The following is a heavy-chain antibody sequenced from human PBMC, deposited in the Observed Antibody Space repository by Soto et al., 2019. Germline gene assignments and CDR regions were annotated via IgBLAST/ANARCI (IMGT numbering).Heavy chain of an antibody. CDR2: IYHSGST. CDR1: GGSISSGGYS. Sequence: SETLSLTCAVSGGSISSGGYSWSWIRQPPGKGLEWIGYIYHSGSTYYNPSLKSRVTISVDRSKNQFSLKLSSVTAADTAVYYCARAVSFWCSSTSCYGIYYFDYWGQGTLVTVSS. D-gene: IGHD2-2*01. V-gene: IGHV4-30-2*01. J-gene: IGHJ4*02. CDR3: ARAVSFWCSSTSCYGIYYFDY.